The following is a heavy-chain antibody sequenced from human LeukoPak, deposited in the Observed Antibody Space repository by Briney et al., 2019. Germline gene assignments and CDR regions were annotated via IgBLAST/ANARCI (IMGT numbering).Heavy chain of an antibody. V-gene: IGHV4-61*01. Sequence: SETLSLTCSVSGGSISSRSNYWSWIRQPPGKGLEWIGYIYYSGSTSYNSSLKSRVTISLDTSKNQFSLKLSSVTAADTAVYYCARSYDSRGYYYYGMDVWGQGTTVTVSS. J-gene: IGHJ6*02. D-gene: IGHD3-22*01. CDR1: GGSISSRSNY. CDR3: ARSYDSRGYYYYGMDV. CDR2: IYYSGST.